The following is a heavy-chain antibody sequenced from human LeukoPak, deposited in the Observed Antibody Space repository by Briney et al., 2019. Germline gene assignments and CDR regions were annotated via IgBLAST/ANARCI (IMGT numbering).Heavy chain of an antibody. CDR1: GFTFRDYN. D-gene: IGHD3-9*01. CDR3: ARSIGLTGGGVDV. J-gene: IGHJ6*02. V-gene: IGHV3-11*01. CDR2: ITDSGSTI. Sequence: PGGSLRLSCVASGFTFRDYNMNWVRQAPGKGLEWVSYITDSGSTIHYADSVNGRLTISRDNAKNSLYLQMNSLRAEDSAVYYCARSIGLTGGGVDVWGRGTTVTVSS.